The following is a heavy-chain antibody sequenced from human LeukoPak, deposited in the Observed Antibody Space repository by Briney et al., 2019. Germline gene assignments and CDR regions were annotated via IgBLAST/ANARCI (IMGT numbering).Heavy chain of an antibody. CDR3: VRDSTTFRFGF. V-gene: IGHV3-53*01. Sequence: GGSLRLSCAGCEFAVSHSYMSWVRQAPGKGLECVSIIYSGGITYYTDSVKGRFTISRDNSKNTLYLQMNSLRDDDTAVYYCVRDSTTFRFGFWGQGTLVTVSS. CDR1: EFAVSHSY. CDR2: IYSGGIT. J-gene: IGHJ4*02. D-gene: IGHD4-11*01.